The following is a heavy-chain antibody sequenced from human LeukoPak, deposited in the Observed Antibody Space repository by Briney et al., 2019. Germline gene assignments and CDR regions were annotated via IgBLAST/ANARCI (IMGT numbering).Heavy chain of an antibody. V-gene: IGHV4-34*01. J-gene: IGHJ5*02. CDR2: INHSGKT. CDR1: GGSLSPYY. CDR3: ARDGGSSKYWFVL. D-gene: IGHD4-23*01. Sequence: SETLSLTCAVSGGSLSPYYWSWFRQPPGKGLEWIAEINHSGKTNYIPSLKSRVAISIDTSKKQFSLEVRSVTAADTAVYYWARDGGSSKYWFVLWGQRTLVTVSS.